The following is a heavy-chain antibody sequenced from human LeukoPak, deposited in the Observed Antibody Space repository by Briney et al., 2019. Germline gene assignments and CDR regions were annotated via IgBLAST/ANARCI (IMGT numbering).Heavy chain of an antibody. J-gene: IGHJ3*02. Sequence: GGSLRLSCAASGFTVTNNYMTWVRQAPGKGLEWVSVIYSGGNTYYADSVKGRFTISRDNSKNTVFLQMNSLRAEDTAVYYCARDLPDDAFDIWGQGTMVTVSS. CDR3: ARDLPDDAFDI. CDR1: GFTVTNNY. CDR2: IYSGGNT. V-gene: IGHV3-53*01.